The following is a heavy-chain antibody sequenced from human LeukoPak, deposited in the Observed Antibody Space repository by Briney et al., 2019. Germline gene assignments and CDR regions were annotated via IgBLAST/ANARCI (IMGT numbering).Heavy chain of an antibody. CDR1: GLTFSNAW. Sequence: GGSLRLSCATSGLTFSNAWMNWVRQAPGKGLEWVGRIRSNSDGGTIDYAAPVKGRFTLSRDDSKTTLYLQMNSLQTEDTAVYYCATDFYDSTWGQGTLVTVSS. V-gene: IGHV3-15*07. J-gene: IGHJ5*02. CDR3: ATDFYDST. CDR2: IRSNSDGGTI. D-gene: IGHD3-22*01.